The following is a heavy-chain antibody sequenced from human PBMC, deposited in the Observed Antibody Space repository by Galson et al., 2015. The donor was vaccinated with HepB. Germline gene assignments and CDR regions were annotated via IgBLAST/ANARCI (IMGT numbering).Heavy chain of an antibody. CDR2: ISGSGGST. V-gene: IGHV3-23*01. CDR3: AKDGSPTPYDILTGYGAFDI. J-gene: IGHJ3*02. CDR1: GFTFSSYA. Sequence: SLRLSCAASGFTFSSYAMSWVRQAPGKGLEWVSAISGSGGSTYYADSVKGRFTISRDNSKNTLYLQMNSLRAEDTAVYYCAKDGSPTPYDILTGYGAFDIWGQGTMVTVSS. D-gene: IGHD3-9*01.